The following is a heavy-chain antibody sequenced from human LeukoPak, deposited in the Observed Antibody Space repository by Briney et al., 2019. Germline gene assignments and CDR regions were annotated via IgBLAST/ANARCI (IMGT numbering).Heavy chain of an antibody. D-gene: IGHD5-18*01. CDR1: GGSISSSSSY. Sequence: PSETLSLTCTVSGGSISSSSSYWGWIRQPPGKGLEWIGNIYYSGSTSYNPSLKSRVTISVDTSKNQISLKLSSVTAADTAVYYCARDLGVMVRAFDIWGQGTMVTVSS. V-gene: IGHV4-39*07. J-gene: IGHJ3*02. CDR3: ARDLGVMVRAFDI. CDR2: IYYSGST.